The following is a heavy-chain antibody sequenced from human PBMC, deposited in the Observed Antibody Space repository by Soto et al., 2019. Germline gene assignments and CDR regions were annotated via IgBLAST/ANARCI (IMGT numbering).Heavy chain of an antibody. CDR2: INSRGGST. CDR3: AKDRSSTSCYAFDY. V-gene: IGHV3-23*01. J-gene: IGHJ4*02. CDR1: GGSISSSSYY. D-gene: IGHD2-2*01. Sequence: ETLSLTCTVSGGSISSSSYYWGWIRQPPGKGLEWVSAINSRGGSTYYADSVKGRFTISRDSSKNTLYLQMNSLRAEDTAVYYCAKDRSSTSCYAFDYWGQGTLVTVS.